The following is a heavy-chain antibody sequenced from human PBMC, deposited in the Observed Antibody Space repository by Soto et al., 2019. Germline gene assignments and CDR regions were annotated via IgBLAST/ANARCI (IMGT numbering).Heavy chain of an antibody. J-gene: IGHJ4*02. V-gene: IGHV3-11*01. CDR3: ARMAAAGRSFDY. D-gene: IGHD6-13*01. CDR2: ISSSGNSI. Sequence: GGSLRLSCAASGFTLSDYYMTWIRQAPGKGLEWVSYISSSGNSIYYADSVRGRFTVSRDNAKNSMFLQMNGLRAEDTALYYCARMAAAGRSFDYWGLGTLVTVSS. CDR1: GFTLSDYY.